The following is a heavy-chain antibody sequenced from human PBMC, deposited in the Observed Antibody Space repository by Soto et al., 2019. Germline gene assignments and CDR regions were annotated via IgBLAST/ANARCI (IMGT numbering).Heavy chain of an antibody. V-gene: IGHV4-30-4*01. CDR2: IYYSGSA. CDR1: GGSISSGVYF. J-gene: IGHJ4*02. CDR3: AIGGYSDSGDYFDY. D-gene: IGHD3-22*01. Sequence: QVQLQESGPGLVKPSQTLSLTCTVSGGSISSGVYFWSWLSQPPGKGLEWIGYIYYSGSAYYSPSLKTRLTISIVTSENQFSLMLSSVTAADTAVYYCAIGGYSDSGDYFDYWGQGTLVTVSS.